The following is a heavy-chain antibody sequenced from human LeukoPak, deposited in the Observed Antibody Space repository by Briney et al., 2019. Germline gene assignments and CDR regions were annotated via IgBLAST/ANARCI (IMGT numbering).Heavy chain of an antibody. J-gene: IGHJ6*03. CDR3: ARAMIHYDILTGYYPLYYYYMDV. CDR2: ISGSGGST. Sequence: GGSLRLSCAASGFTFSSYGMSWVRQAPGKGLEWVSAISGSGGSTYYADSVKGRFTISRDNSKNTLYLQMNSLRAGDTAVYYCARAMIHYDILTGYYPLYYYYMDVWGKGTTVTISS. CDR1: GFTFSSYG. D-gene: IGHD3-9*01. V-gene: IGHV3-23*01.